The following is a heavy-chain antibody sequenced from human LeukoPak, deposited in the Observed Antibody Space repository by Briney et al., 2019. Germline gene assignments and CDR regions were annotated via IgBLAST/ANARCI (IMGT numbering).Heavy chain of an antibody. V-gene: IGHV4-30-4*01. D-gene: IGHD2-2*01. CDR1: GGSISSGDYY. J-gene: IGHJ3*02. CDR3: ARAKTGLGDIVVVPAGYAFDI. Sequence: SQTLSLTCTVSGGSISSGDYYWSWIRQPPGKGLEWIGYIYYSGSTYYNPSLKSRVTIPVDTSKNQFSLKLSSVTAADTAVYYCARAKTGLGDIVVVPAGYAFDIWGQGTMVTVSS. CDR2: IYYSGST.